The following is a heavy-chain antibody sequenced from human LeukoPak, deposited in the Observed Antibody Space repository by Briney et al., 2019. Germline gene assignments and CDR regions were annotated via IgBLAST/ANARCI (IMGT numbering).Heavy chain of an antibody. CDR3: AKQYSSGWYLFDY. CDR1: GFTFGSYA. CDR2: ISGSGGST. J-gene: IGHJ4*02. Sequence: TGGSLRLSCAASGFTFGSYAMSWVRQAPGKGLEWVSAISGSGGSTYYADSVKGRFTISRDNSKNTLYLQMNSLRAEDTAVYYCAKQYSSGWYLFDYWGQGTLVTVSS. V-gene: IGHV3-23*01. D-gene: IGHD6-19*01.